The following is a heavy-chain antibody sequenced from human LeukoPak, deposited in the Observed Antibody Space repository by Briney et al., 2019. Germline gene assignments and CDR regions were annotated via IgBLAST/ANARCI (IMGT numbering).Heavy chain of an antibody. Sequence: PGRSLRLSCAASGFTFSSYAMHWVRQAPGKGLEWVAVISYDGSNKYYADSVKGRFTISRDNSKNTLYLQMNSLRAEDTAVYYCAKARWSGPFYFDYWGQRTLVTVSS. CDR1: GFTFSSYA. D-gene: IGHD3-3*01. J-gene: IGHJ4*02. CDR2: ISYDGSNK. CDR3: AKARWSGPFYFDY. V-gene: IGHV3-30-3*01.